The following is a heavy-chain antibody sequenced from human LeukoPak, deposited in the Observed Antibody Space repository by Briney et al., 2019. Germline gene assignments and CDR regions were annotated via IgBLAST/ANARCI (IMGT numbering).Heavy chain of an antibody. Sequence: ASVKVSCKASGYTFTSYGISWVRQAPGQGLEWMGWISAYNGNANYAQNLQGRITMTTYTSTSTAYMELTSLRSDDTAVYYCARDYYYDSSGYVDYWGQGTLVTVSS. V-gene: IGHV1-18*01. CDR2: ISAYNGNA. CDR3: ARDYYYDSSGYVDY. CDR1: GYTFTSYG. D-gene: IGHD3-22*01. J-gene: IGHJ4*02.